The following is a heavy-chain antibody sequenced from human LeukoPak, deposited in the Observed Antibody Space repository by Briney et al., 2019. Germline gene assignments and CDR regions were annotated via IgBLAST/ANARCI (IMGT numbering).Heavy chain of an antibody. CDR2: STHTGST. Sequence: SETLSLTCAVYGGSFSGHYWTWIRQAPGKGLECIGESTHTGSTNYNPSLKSRVTISVDTSKNQFSLKLTSVSAADTAVYHCARGRTGAAALDFWGPGTLVTVSS. CDR1: GGSFSGHY. V-gene: IGHV4-34*01. J-gene: IGHJ4*02. D-gene: IGHD2-2*01. CDR3: ARGRTGAAALDF.